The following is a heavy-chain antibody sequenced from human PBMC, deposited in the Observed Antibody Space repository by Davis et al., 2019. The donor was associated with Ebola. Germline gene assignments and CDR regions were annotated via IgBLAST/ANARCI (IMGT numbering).Heavy chain of an antibody. CDR3: ASGVTGDY. D-gene: IGHD2-21*02. J-gene: IGHJ4*02. CDR2: IIPILGIA. Sequence: AASVKVSCKASGGTFSSYAISWVRQAPGQGLEWMGRIIPILGIANYAQKFQGRVTITADKSTSTAYMELRNLRSDDTAVYYCASGVTGDYWGQGTLVTVSS. CDR1: GGTFSSYA. V-gene: IGHV1-69*04.